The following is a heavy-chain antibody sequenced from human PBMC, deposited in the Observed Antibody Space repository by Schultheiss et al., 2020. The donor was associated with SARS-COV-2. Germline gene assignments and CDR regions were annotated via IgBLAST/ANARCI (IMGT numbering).Heavy chain of an antibody. CDR1: GGAVSSGNYY. V-gene: IGHV4-61*01. CDR3: ARGFGSGRIDY. CDR2: VYYSGRT. J-gene: IGHJ4*02. Sequence: SETLSLTCTVSGGAVSSGNYYWSWIRQPPGKGLEWIGYVYYSGRTNYNPSLKSRVTISLDTAKNQFSLKLNSVTTADTAVYYCARGFGSGRIDYWGQGTLVTVSS. D-gene: IGHD3-10*01.